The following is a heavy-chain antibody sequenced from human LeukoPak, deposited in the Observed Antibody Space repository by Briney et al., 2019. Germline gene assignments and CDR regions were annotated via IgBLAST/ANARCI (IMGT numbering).Heavy chain of an antibody. CDR2: ISYDGSNK. D-gene: IGHD3-10*01. CDR1: GFTFSSYA. CDR3: ARDRSTLQYYGMDV. Sequence: PGRSLRLSCAESGFTFSSYAMHWVRQAPGKGLEWVAVISYDGSNKYYADSVKGRFTISRDNSKNTLYLQMNSLRAEDTAVYYCARDRSTLQYYGMDVWGQGTTVTVSS. J-gene: IGHJ6*02. V-gene: IGHV3-30-3*01.